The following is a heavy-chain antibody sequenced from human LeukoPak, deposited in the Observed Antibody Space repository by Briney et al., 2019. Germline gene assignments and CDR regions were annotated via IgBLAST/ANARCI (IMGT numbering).Heavy chain of an antibody. CDR2: IYYSGST. D-gene: IGHD2-15*01. Sequence: SETLSLTCTVSGGSISSSSYYWGWIRQPPGKGLEWIGSIYYSGSTYYNPSLKSRVTISVDTSKNQFSLKLSSVTAADTAVYYCAREVAATPFPSRRFDYWGQGTLVTVSS. J-gene: IGHJ4*02. CDR1: GGSISSSSYY. V-gene: IGHV4-39*07. CDR3: AREVAATPFPSRRFDY.